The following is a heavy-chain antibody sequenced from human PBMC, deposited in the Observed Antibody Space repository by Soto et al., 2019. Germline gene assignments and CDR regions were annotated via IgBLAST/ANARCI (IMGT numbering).Heavy chain of an antibody. CDR2: ISYDGSNK. D-gene: IGHD6-19*01. CDR1: GFTFSSYA. V-gene: IGHV3-30-3*01. CDR3: ARDHSSGWYQGY. Sequence: QVQLVESGGGVAQPGRSLRLSCAASGFTFSSYAMHWVRQAPGKGLEWVAVISYDGSNKYYADSVKGRFTISRDNSKNTLYLQMNSLRAEDTAVYYCARDHSSGWYQGYWGQGTLVTVSS. J-gene: IGHJ4*02.